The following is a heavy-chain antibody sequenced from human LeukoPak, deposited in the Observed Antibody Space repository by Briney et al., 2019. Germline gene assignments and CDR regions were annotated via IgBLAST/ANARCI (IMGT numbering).Heavy chain of an antibody. V-gene: IGHV1-18*01. D-gene: IGHD3-10*01. Sequence: ASVKVSCKASGYTFTSYGISWVRQAPGQGLEWMGWITAYNGNTNYAQKLQGRVTMTTDTSTSTAYMELRSLRSDDTAVYYCARDRLYGSGSYSSSSGMDVWGQGTTVTVSS. CDR3: ARDRLYGSGSYSSSSGMDV. CDR1: GYTFTSYG. CDR2: ITAYNGNT. J-gene: IGHJ6*02.